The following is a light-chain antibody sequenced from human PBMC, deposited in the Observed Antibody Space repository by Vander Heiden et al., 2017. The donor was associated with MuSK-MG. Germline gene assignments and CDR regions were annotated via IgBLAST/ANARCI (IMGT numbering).Light chain of an antibody. CDR3: QQSYSTPWT. J-gene: IGKJ4*01. Sequence: DIQMTQSPSSLSASVGDRVTITCRASQSISSYLNWYQQKPGKAPKLLIYAASSLQSGVPSRFSGSGSGTDFTLTISSLRPEDFATYYCQQSYSTPWTFGGGTKVEIK. V-gene: IGKV1-39*01. CDR2: AAS. CDR1: QSISSY.